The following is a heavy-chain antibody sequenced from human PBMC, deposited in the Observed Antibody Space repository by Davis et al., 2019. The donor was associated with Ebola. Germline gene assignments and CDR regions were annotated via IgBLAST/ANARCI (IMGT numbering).Heavy chain of an antibody. J-gene: IGHJ4*02. CDR3: ARLRDSGSYYEAQANYFDY. D-gene: IGHD1-26*01. V-gene: IGHV5-51*01. CDR1: GYSFTSYW. CDR2: IYPGDSDT. Sequence: GESLKISCKGSGYSFTSYWIGWVRQMPGKGLEWMGIIYPGDSDTRYSPSFQGQVTISADKSISTAYLQWSSLKASDSAIYYCARLRDSGSYYEAQANYFDYWGQGTLVTVSS.